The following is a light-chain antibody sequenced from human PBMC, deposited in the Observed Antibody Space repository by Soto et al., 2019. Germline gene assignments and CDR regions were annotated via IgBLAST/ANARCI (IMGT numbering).Light chain of an antibody. CDR1: SSDVGGYNY. J-gene: IGLJ2*01. V-gene: IGLV2-14*01. CDR2: EVS. Sequence: QSVLTQPASVSGSPGQSITISCTGTSSDVGGYNYVSWYQQHPGKAPKLMIYEVSNRPSGVSSRFSASKSGNTASLTISGLQGEDEADYYCSSYTSSSTVVFGGGTKVTVL. CDR3: SSYTSSSTVV.